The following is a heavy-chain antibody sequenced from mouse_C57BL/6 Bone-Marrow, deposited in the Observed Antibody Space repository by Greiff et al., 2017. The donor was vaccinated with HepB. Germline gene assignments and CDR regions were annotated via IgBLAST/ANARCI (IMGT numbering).Heavy chain of an antibody. CDR3: AREYYGSSYDY. V-gene: IGHV1-82*01. CDR2: IYPGDGDT. CDR1: GYAFSSSW. D-gene: IGHD1-1*01. J-gene: IGHJ2*01. Sequence: QVQLKESGPELVKPGASVKISCKASGYAFSSSWMNWVKQRPGKGLEWIGRIYPGDGDTNYNGKFKGTATLTADKSSSTAYMQLSSLTSEDSAVYFCAREYYGSSYDYWGQGTTLTVSS.